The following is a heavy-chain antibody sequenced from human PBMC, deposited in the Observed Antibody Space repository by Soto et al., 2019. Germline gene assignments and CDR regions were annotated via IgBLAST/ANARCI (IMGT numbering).Heavy chain of an antibody. CDR3: ARDFPRGFLDY. CDR1: GFTFSSYG. CDR2: IWYDGSNK. J-gene: IGHJ4*02. D-gene: IGHD3-16*01. V-gene: IGHV3-33*01. Sequence: PGGSLRLSCAASGFTFSSYGMHWVRQAPGKGLEWVAVIWYDGSNKYYADSVKGRFTISRDNSKNTLYLQMNSLRAEDTAVYYCARDFPRGFLDYWGQGTLVTVSS.